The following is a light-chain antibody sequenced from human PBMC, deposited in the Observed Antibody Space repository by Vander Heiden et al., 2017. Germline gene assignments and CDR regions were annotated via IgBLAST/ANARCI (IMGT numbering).Light chain of an antibody. V-gene: IGLV1-44*01. CDR1: SSNIGSYT. CDR3: AAWDDSLNGVV. Sequence: QSVLAQPPSASGPPGQRVTLSCSGSSSNIGSYTVNWYQQRPGTAPKLLIYTNHQRPSGVPDRFSGARAGTSASLAISGLQSDDEAEYYCAAWDDSLNGVVFGGGTKLTVL. J-gene: IGLJ2*01. CDR2: TNH.